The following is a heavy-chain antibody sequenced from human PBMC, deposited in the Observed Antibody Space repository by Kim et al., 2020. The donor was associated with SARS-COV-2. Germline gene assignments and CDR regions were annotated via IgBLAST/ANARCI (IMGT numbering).Heavy chain of an antibody. J-gene: IGHJ6*02. V-gene: IGHV1-46*01. D-gene: IGHD6-19*01. CDR2: INPSGGST. CDR1: GYTFTSYY. Sequence: ASVKVSCKASGYTFTSYYMHWVRQAPGQGLEWMGIINPSGGSTSYAQKFQGRVTMTRDTSTSTVYMELSSLRSEDTAVYYCATGIAVAGSNYYYYGMDVWGQGTTVTVSS. CDR3: ATGIAVAGSNYYYYGMDV.